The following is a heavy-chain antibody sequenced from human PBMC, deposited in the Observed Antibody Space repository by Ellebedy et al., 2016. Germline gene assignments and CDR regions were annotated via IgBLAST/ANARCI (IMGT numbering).Heavy chain of an antibody. V-gene: IGHV3-7*02. D-gene: IGHD3-10*01. CDR2: IKQDGSEK. Sequence: GESLKISCAASGFTFSSYAMSWVRQAPGKGLEWVANIKQDGSEKYYVDSVKGRFTISRDNAKNSLYLQMNSLRAEDTAVYYCAKYYYGSGPVVDYWGQGTLVTVSS. CDR3: AKYYYGSGPVVDY. CDR1: GFTFSSYA. J-gene: IGHJ4*02.